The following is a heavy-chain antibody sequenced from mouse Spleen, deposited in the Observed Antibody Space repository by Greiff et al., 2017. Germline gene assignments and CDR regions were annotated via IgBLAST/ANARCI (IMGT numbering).Heavy chain of an antibody. J-gene: IGHJ3*01. CDR3: ASGYDGAWFAY. V-gene: IGHV5-17*01. CDR1: GFTFSDYG. CDR2: ISSGSSTI. Sequence: EVKLMESGGGLVKPGGSLKLSCAASGFTFSDYGMHWVRQAPEKGLEWVAYISSGSSTIYYADTVKGRFTISRDNAKNTLFLQMTSLRSEDTAMYYCASGYDGAWFAYWGQGTLVTVSA. D-gene: IGHD2-2*01.